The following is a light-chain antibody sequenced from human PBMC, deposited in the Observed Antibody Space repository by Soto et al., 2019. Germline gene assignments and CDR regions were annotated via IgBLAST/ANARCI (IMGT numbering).Light chain of an antibody. V-gene: IGLV2-14*01. Sequence: QAALTQPASVFGSPGESITISCTGTSSDVGAYNYVSWYQQDPGKAPKLMIYDVSSRPSGVSNRFSGSKSGHTASLTISGLQAEDEADYYCTSYTSSSTYVFGTGTKVTVL. CDR1: SSDVGAYNY. CDR2: DVS. J-gene: IGLJ1*01. CDR3: TSYTSSSTYV.